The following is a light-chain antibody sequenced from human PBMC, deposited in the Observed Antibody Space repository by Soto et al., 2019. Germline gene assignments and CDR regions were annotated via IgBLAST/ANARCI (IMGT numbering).Light chain of an antibody. CDR1: QCVSSN. CDR2: GSS. Sequence: EIVMTQSPATLSVSPGERATLSCRASQCVSSNLAWYQQKPGQAPRLLIYGSSTRATGIPARFSGSGSGTEFTLTSSSLQAEDYAGYYCQQYNNWPPYTFGQGTKLEIK. J-gene: IGKJ2*01. CDR3: QQYNNWPPYT. V-gene: IGKV3-15*01.